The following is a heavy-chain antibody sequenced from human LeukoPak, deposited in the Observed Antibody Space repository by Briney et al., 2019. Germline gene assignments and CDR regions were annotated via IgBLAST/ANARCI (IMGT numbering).Heavy chain of an antibody. CDR2: IYYSGST. J-gene: IGHJ6*02. CDR3: ARASPGPVDSSGYYVYYYYGMDV. Sequence: SETLSLTCTVSGGSISSGDYYWSWIRQPPGKGLEWIGYIYYSGSTYYNPSLKSRVTISVDTSKNQFSLKLSSVTAADTAVYYCARASPGPVDSSGYYVYYYYGMDVWGQGTTVTVSS. D-gene: IGHD3-22*01. V-gene: IGHV4-30-4*01. CDR1: GGSISSGDYY.